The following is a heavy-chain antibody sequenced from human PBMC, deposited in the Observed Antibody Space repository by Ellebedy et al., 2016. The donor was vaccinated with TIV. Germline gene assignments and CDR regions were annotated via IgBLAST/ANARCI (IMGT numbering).Heavy chain of an antibody. CDR3: AKEFHNEGYGAFFDY. Sequence: GGSLRLXXAASGFTFSSYAMSWVRQAPGTGLEWVSAISGSGGSTYYADSVKGRFTISRDNSKNTLNLQMNSLRFEDTAVYYCAKEFHNEGYGAFFDYWGQGTLVTVSS. J-gene: IGHJ4*02. D-gene: IGHD5-18*01. V-gene: IGHV3-23*01. CDR2: ISGSGGST. CDR1: GFTFSSYA.